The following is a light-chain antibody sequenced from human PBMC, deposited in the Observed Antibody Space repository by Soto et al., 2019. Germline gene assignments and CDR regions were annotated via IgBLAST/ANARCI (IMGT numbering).Light chain of an antibody. Sequence: ELVMTQSPATLSVSPGERATLSCRASQSVSSNLAWYQQKPGQAPRLLIYGASTRATGIPARFSGSGSGTEFTLAISSLQSEDLAVYYCQQYNKWPPYTFGQGTELEIK. J-gene: IGKJ2*01. CDR1: QSVSSN. CDR2: GAS. V-gene: IGKV3-15*01. CDR3: QQYNKWPPYT.